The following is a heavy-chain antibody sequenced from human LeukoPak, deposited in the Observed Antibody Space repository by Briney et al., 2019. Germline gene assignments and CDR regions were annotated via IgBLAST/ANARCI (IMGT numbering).Heavy chain of an antibody. CDR1: GGSISSYY. CDR3: ARVGYFDWFVDY. D-gene: IGHD3-9*01. V-gene: IGHV4-59*12. Sequence: SETLSLTCTVSGGSISSYYWSWIRQPPGKGLEWIGYIYYSGSTNYNPSLKSRVTMSVDTSKNQFSLKLSSVTAADTAVYYCARVGYFDWFVDYWGQGTLVTVSS. CDR2: IYYSGST. J-gene: IGHJ4*02.